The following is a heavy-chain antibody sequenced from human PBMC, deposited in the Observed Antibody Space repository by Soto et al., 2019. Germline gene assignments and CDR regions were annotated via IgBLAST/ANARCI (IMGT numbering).Heavy chain of an antibody. CDR1: GFTFSSYA. V-gene: IGHV3-23*01. D-gene: IGHD3-22*01. CDR2: ISGSGAST. Sequence: EAQLLESGGGLVQPGVSMRLSCAASGFTFSSYAMSWVRQAPGKGLEWVSAISGSGASTYYADSVKGRFTISRDNSKNTLYRQMNSLRAEDTAVYYCAKDSPGSSGYYLLRYYYGMDVWGQGTTVTVSS. CDR3: AKDSPGSSGYYLLRYYYGMDV. J-gene: IGHJ6*02.